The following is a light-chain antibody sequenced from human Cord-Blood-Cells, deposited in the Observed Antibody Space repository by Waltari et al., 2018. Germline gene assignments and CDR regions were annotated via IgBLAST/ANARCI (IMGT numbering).Light chain of an antibody. V-gene: IGLV2-23*01. CDR1: SSDVGSYNL. J-gene: IGLJ3*02. Sequence: QSALTQPASVSGSPGQSITISCTGTSSDVGSYNLVSWYQRHPGKAPKLMIYEGSKRPSWVSNRLAGSKSGNTASLTISGRQAEEEADYYGCSYAGRVFGGGTKLTVL. CDR2: EGS. CDR3: CSYAGRV.